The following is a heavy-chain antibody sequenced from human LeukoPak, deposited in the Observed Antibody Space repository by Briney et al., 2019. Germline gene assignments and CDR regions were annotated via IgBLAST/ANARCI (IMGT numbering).Heavy chain of an antibody. CDR3: ARGPPFTPP. CDR1: GYTFTSYG. CDR2: ISAYNGNT. Sequence: ASVKVSCKASGYTFTSYGISWVRQAPGQGLEWMGWISAYNGNTNYAQKLQGRVTMTRNTSISTAYMELSSLRSEDTAVYYCARGPPFTPPWGQGTLVTVSS. V-gene: IGHV1-18*01. J-gene: IGHJ5*02. D-gene: IGHD3-16*01.